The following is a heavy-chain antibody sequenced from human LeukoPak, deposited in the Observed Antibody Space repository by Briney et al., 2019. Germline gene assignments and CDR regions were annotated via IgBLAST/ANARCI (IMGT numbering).Heavy chain of an antibody. CDR3: ARTSSWYAGAWFDY. D-gene: IGHD6-13*01. CDR2: IYFSGTP. CDR1: RGSIRTADYY. J-gene: IGHJ5*01. Sequence: SETLSLTCTVSRGSIRTADYYWAWVRQPPGEGLEWLGSIYFSGTPYFNPSLKSRVAVSIDTSKNQFSLKVTSVNASDTAVYFCARTSSWYAGAWFDYWGQGTLVTVSS. V-gene: IGHV4-39*01.